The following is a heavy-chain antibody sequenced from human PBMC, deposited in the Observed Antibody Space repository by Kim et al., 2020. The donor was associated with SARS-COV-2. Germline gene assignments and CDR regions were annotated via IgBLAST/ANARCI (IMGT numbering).Heavy chain of an antibody. CDR3: ATMDV. Sequence: ASVKVSCRVSGASLSDLSIQWIRQTPGKRLEWMAGFNYEDGEIVYAQKFQGRVTLTEDTSADIVYMDLRRLKSDDTAVYYCATMDVWGQGTTVAVSS. V-gene: IGHV1-24*01. CDR2: FNYEDGEI. J-gene: IGHJ6*02. CDR1: GASLSDLS.